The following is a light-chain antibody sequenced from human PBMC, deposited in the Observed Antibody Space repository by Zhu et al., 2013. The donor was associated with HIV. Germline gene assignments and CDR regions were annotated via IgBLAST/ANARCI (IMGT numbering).Light chain of an antibody. Sequence: EIVLTQSPGTLSLSPGERATLSCRASQSVSSSYLAWYQHKPGQAPRLLIYAVSTRATGIPARFSGSGSGTDFTLTISSLQSEDFAVYYCQQYNNWPGTFGPGTKVEIK. CDR3: QQYNNWPGT. CDR2: AVS. J-gene: IGKJ1*01. CDR1: QSVSSSY. V-gene: IGKV3-15*01.